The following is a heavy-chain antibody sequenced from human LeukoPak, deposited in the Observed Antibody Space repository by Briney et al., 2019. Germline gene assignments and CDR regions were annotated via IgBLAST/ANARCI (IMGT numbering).Heavy chain of an antibody. V-gene: IGHV3-53*01. CDR1: GFTVSSNY. J-gene: IGHJ6*03. D-gene: IGHD3-22*01. Sequence: GGSLRLSCAASGFTVSSNYMSWVRQAPGKGLEWVSVIYSGGSTYYADSVKGRFTISRDNSKNTLYLQMNSLRAEDTAVYYCARAPHKYYYDSSGYSYYYYYYMDVWGKGTTVTVSS. CDR3: ARAPHKYYYDSSGYSYYYYYYMDV. CDR2: IYSGGST.